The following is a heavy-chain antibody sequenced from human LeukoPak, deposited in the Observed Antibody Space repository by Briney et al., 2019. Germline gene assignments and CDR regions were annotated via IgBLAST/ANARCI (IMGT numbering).Heavy chain of an antibody. Sequence: GGSLRLSCAASGFTFSRHAMHWVRQSPGKGLEWVAIISYDGSDENIADSVKGRFSISRDNSRNTLDLQMNSLTTEDTALYYCARATDYYGSGSYLPLYYFYGMDVWGKGTAVIVSS. V-gene: IGHV3-30*04. D-gene: IGHD3-10*01. CDR2: ISYDGSDE. J-gene: IGHJ6*04. CDR1: GFTFSRHA. CDR3: ARATDYYGSGSYLPLYYFYGMDV.